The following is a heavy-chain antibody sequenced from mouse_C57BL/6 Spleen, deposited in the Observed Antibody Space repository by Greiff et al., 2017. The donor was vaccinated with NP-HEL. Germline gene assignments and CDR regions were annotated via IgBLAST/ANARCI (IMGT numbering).Heavy chain of an antibody. J-gene: IGHJ4*01. CDR2: ISYDGSN. CDR3: ARDLYYSNYVRAMDY. D-gene: IGHD2-5*01. Sequence: EVKLQESGPGLVKPSQSLSLTCSVTGYSITSGYYWNWIRQFPGNKLEWMGYISYDGSNNYNPSLKNRISITRDTSKNQFFLKLNSVTTEDTATYYCARDLYYSNYVRAMDYWGQGTSVTVSS. CDR1: GYSITSGYY. V-gene: IGHV3-6*01.